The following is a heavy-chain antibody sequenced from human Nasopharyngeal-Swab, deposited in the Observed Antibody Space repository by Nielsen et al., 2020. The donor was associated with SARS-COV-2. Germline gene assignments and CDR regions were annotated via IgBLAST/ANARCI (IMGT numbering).Heavy chain of an antibody. J-gene: IGHJ3*02. CDR2: IDNHGTIT. D-gene: IGHD6-19*01. CDR3: AREAQWPSNAFDI. V-gene: IGHV3-74*01. CDR1: GYTFSDYW. Sequence: GESLKISCAASGYTFSDYWMHWVRQVPGKGLVWVSRIDNHGTITDYADSVKGRFTISRDNSKNTLYLQMNSLRAEDTAVYYCAREAQWPSNAFDIWGQGTMVTVSS.